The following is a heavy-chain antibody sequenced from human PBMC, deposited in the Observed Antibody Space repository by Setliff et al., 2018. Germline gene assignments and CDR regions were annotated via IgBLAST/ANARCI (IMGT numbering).Heavy chain of an antibody. Sequence: PSETLSLTCGVSGFSLSNGYYWGWIRQPPGKGLEWIGEINHSGSPNYNPSLKSRVTTSVDTSKNQFSLKLTSVTAADTAVYYCRVWVDMIEVDSWAQGTLVTVSS. CDR2: INHSGSP. V-gene: IGHV4-38-2*01. CDR1: GFSLSNGYY. CDR3: RVWVDMIEVDS. J-gene: IGHJ4*02. D-gene: IGHD3-22*01.